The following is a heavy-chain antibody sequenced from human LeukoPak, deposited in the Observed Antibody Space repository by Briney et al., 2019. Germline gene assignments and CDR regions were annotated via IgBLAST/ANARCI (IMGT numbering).Heavy chain of an antibody. CDR2: ITWNRDKI. V-gene: IGHV3-9*01. CDR3: AKDLGSAITSALVLDV. CDR1: GFTFDDYA. J-gene: IGHJ6*02. Sequence: QPGRSLRLSCTVSGFTFDDYAMHWVRHTPGKGLEWVSGITWNRDKIGYGDSVKGRFTISRDNVKNVLYLQMNSLRPEDTALYYCAKDLGSAITSALVLDVWGQGTTVIVS. D-gene: IGHD2-15*01.